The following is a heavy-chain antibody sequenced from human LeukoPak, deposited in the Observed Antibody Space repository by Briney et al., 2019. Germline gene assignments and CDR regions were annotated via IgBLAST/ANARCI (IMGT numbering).Heavy chain of an antibody. J-gene: IGHJ3*02. CDR1: GGSFSGYY. CDR3: ARKNYGGNSGAFDI. V-gene: IGHV4-34*01. CDR2: INHSGST. D-gene: IGHD4-23*01. Sequence: SETLSLTCAVYGGSFSGYYWSWIRQPPGKGLEWIGEINHSGSTNYNPSLKSQVTISVDTSKNQFSLKLSSVTAADTAVYYCARKNYGGNSGAFDIWGQGTMATVSS.